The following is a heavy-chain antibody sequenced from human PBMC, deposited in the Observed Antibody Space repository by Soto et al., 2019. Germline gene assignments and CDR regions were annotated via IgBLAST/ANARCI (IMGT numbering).Heavy chain of an antibody. V-gene: IGHV3-9*01. D-gene: IGHD2-2*01. CDR3: ARSPGHCSGTSCYGYFDS. CDR1: GFSFDDYA. Sequence: DVQLVESGGGLVQPGRSLRLSCVASGFSFDDYAMHWVRQVPGRGLEWVSSISWNSNIIGYADSVKGRFTISRDSAKKSLYLQMNSLRPEDTALYFCARSPGHCSGTSCYGYFDSWGQGTLVTVSS. J-gene: IGHJ4*02. CDR2: ISWNSNII.